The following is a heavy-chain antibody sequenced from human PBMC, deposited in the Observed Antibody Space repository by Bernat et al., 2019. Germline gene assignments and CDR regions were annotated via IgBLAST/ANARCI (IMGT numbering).Heavy chain of an antibody. D-gene: IGHD6-6*01. V-gene: IGHV3-74*01. J-gene: IGHJ3*02. CDR3: AREYSSSSGRTFDI. Sequence: EVRLLESGGGLVQPGGSLRLSCAASRFTFSNYWMHWVRQAPGKGLVWVSRINTDGSSTTYADSVKGRFTISRDNAKNTLYLQMNSLGVEDTAIYYCAREYSSSSGRTFDIWGQGTMVSIS. CDR1: RFTFSNYW. CDR2: INTDGSST.